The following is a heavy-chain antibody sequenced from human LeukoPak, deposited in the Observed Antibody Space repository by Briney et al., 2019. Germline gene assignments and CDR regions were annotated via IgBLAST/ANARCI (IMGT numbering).Heavy chain of an antibody. CDR1: GFTFSSYG. D-gene: IGHD4-23*01. CDR3: AKELTLRWRYFDY. J-gene: IGHJ4*02. Sequence: GGTLRLSCAASGFTFSSYGMSWVRQAPGKGLEWVSAISGSGGSTYYADSVKGRFTISRDNSKNTLYLQMNSLRAEDTAVYYCAKELTLRWRYFDYWDQGTLVTVSS. CDR2: ISGSGGST. V-gene: IGHV3-23*01.